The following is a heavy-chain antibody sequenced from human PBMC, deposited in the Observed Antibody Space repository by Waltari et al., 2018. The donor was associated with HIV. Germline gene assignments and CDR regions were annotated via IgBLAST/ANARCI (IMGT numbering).Heavy chain of an antibody. J-gene: IGHJ4*02. V-gene: IGHV1-69*08. Sequence: QVQLVQSGTEVRTPGSSVKVSCKASGDSFTSYSIHWVRQAPGQGLEWMGRVIPMSGTAMKAQKFQARVTISADKSTTTAYMELTSLRTEDTAVYYCASARETMGVDFDFWGQGTLVTVSS. CDR3: ASARETMGVDFDF. CDR1: GDSFTSYS. CDR2: VIPMSGTA. D-gene: IGHD3-10*01.